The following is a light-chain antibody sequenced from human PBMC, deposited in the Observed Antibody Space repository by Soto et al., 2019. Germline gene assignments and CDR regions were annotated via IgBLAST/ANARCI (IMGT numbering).Light chain of an antibody. CDR3: QQRSNWPIT. V-gene: IGKV3-11*01. CDR1: RSVSSSY. Sequence: EILMTQSPATLSVSPGETVTFSCRASRSVSSSYLAWYQQKPGQAPRLLIYDASNRATGIPARFSGSGSGTDFTLTISSLEPEDFAVYYCQQRSNWPITFGQGTRLE. CDR2: DAS. J-gene: IGKJ5*01.